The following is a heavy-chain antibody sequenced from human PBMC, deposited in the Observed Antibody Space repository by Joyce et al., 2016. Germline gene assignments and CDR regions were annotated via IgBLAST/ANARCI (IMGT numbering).Heavy chain of an antibody. J-gene: IGHJ4*02. CDR3: ATWAPTNYDFWSGYSYYFDN. CDR2: IMGSGGST. Sequence: EVQLLESGGGLVQPGGSLRLSCAASGFTFSSYALSWVRQAPGEGLEWVSTIMGSGGSTYYADSVKGRFTISRDNSENSLYLHMNSLRAEDTAVYYCATWAPTNYDFWSGYSYYFDNWGQGTLVTVSS. D-gene: IGHD3-3*01. CDR1: GFTFSSYA. V-gene: IGHV3-23*01.